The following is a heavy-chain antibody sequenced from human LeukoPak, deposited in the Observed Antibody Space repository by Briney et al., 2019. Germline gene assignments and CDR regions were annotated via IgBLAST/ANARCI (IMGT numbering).Heavy chain of an antibody. CDR1: GFTVSSYF. D-gene: IGHD6-19*01. V-gene: IGHV3-48*02. CDR3: ARVSSSGWYGDFDY. J-gene: IGHJ4*02. CDR2: ISSSSSTI. Sequence: GGSLRLSCAASGFTVSSYFMSWVRQAPGKGLEWVSYISSSSSTIYYADSVKGRFTISRDNAKNSLYLQMNSLRDEDTAVYYCARVSSSGWYGDFDYWGQGTLVTVSS.